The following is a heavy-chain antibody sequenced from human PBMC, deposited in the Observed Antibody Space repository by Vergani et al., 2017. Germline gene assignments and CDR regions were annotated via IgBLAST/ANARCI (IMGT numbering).Heavy chain of an antibody. D-gene: IGHD3-16*01. CDR2: IIPILGIP. V-gene: IGHV1-69*08. CDR1: GGTFSSYT. Sequence: QVQLVQSGAEVKKPGSSVKVSCKASGGTFSSYTVTWVRQAPGQGLEWMGRIIPILGIPNYAQKLQGRVTITADKSTNTAYMEVSSLRSEDTAVYYCARDRGTRTYGLDVWGQGTTVTVSS. CDR3: ARDRGTRTYGLDV. J-gene: IGHJ6*02.